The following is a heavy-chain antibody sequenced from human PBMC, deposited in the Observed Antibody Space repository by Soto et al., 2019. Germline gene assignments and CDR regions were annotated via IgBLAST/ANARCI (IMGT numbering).Heavy chain of an antibody. CDR1: GGSISSGGYY. J-gene: IGHJ4*02. V-gene: IGHV4-31*03. D-gene: IGHD3-22*01. CDR3: ARGPQDANYYDTYIPPYYFDY. Sequence: QVQLQESGPGLVKPSQTLSLTCTVSGGSISSGGYYWSWIRQHPGKGLEWIGYIYYSGSTYYNPYLKSRVTISVDTSKNQFSLKLSSVTAADTAVYYCARGPQDANYYDTYIPPYYFDYWGQGTLVTVSS. CDR2: IYYSGST.